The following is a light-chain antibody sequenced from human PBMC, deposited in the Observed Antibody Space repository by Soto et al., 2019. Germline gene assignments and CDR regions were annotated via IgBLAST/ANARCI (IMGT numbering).Light chain of an antibody. CDR3: LQDYNYPRT. V-gene: IGKV1-6*01. Sequence: AIQMTQSPSSLSASVGDRVTITCRASQGIRNDLGWYQQKPGKAPNLLIYAASSLQSGVPSRFSGSGSGTDFTLTISSLQPEDFATFYCLQDYNYPRTFGQGTKVEIK. CDR1: QGIRND. CDR2: AAS. J-gene: IGKJ1*01.